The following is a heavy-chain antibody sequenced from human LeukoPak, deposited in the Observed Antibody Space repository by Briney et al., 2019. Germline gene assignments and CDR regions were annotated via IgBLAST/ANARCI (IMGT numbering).Heavy chain of an antibody. V-gene: IGHV3-48*04. J-gene: IGHJ3*02. CDR1: GFTVSSNY. D-gene: IGHD2-21*02. CDR3: ASPAAVNCGGDCADAFDI. CDR2: ISWNSGSI. Sequence: GGSLRLSCAASGFTVSSNYMSWVRQAPGKGLEWVSGISWNSGSIGYADSVKGRFTISRDNAKNSLYLQMNSLRAEDTAVYYCASPAAVNCGGDCADAFDIWGQGTMVTVSS.